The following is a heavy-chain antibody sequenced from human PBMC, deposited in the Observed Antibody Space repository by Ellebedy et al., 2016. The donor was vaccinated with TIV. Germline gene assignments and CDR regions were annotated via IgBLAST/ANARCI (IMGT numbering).Heavy chain of an antibody. D-gene: IGHD3-16*01. CDR3: ARDGAGKGGQFDY. V-gene: IGHV4-34*01. Sequence: SETLSLTCAVYGGSFSGYYWSWTRQPPGKGLEWIGEINHSGSTNYNPSLESRVTVTVDTSKNQFSLKLSSVTAADTAVYYCARDGAGKGGQFDYWGQGTLVTVSS. CDR2: INHSGST. CDR1: GGSFSGYY. J-gene: IGHJ4*02.